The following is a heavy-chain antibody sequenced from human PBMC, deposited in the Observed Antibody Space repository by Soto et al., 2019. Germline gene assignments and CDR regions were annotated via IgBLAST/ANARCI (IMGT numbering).Heavy chain of an antibody. Sequence: GGSLRHPCTASGFTFSNAWMTWVRQAPGKGLEWVGRIKSKTDGGTTDYAAPVKGRFTISRDDSKNTMYLQMNSLKTEDTAVYYCTIPRGPMIRPWGQGTLVTVSS. CDR3: TIPRGPMIRP. CDR1: GFTFSNAW. V-gene: IGHV3-15*01. CDR2: IKSKTDGGTT. J-gene: IGHJ5*02. D-gene: IGHD3-22*01.